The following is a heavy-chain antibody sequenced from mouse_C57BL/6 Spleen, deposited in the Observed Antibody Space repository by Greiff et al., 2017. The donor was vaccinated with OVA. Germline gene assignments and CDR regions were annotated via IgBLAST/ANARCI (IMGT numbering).Heavy chain of an antibody. CDR1: GYTFTEYT. D-gene: IGHD1-1*01. Sequence: VQLQQSGAELVKPGASVKLSCKASGYTFTEYTIHWVKQRSGQGLEWIGWFYPGSGSIKYNEKFKDKATLTADKSSSTVYMELSRLTSEDSAVYFCARHEETGYYGSSYWYFDVWGTGTTVTVSS. V-gene: IGHV1-62-2*01. CDR3: ARHEETGYYGSSYWYFDV. J-gene: IGHJ1*03. CDR2: FYPGSGSI.